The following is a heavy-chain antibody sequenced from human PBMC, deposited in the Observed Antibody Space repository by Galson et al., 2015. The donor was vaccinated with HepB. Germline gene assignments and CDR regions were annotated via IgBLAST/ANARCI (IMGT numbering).Heavy chain of an antibody. J-gene: IGHJ4*02. D-gene: IGHD3-22*01. CDR2: MSGSGGST. Sequence: RAPGKGLEWVSGMSGSGGSTYYVDSVKGRFTISRDNSKNTLWLQMNSLRVEDTSVYYCAKNPYYASNGYYSSDYWGRGTLVTVSS. V-gene: IGHV3-23*01. CDR3: AKNPYYASNGYYSSDY.